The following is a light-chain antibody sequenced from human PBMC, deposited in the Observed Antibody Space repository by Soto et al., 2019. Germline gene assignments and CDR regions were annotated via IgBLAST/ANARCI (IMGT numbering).Light chain of an antibody. CDR2: HVT. CDR1: SSDIGHYDY. CDR3: CSLTPSHTYV. Sequence: QSALTQPASVSGSPGQSITISCTGTSSDIGHYDYVSWYQQHPGKAPKLVIYHVTYRPSGVSNRYSGSKSGNSASLTISGLQADDEADYYCCSLTPSHTYVFGSGTKLTVL. J-gene: IGLJ1*01. V-gene: IGLV2-14*03.